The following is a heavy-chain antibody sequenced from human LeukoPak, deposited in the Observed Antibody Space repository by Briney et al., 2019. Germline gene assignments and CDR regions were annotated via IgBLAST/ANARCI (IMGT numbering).Heavy chain of an antibody. J-gene: IGHJ4*02. CDR3: ARTRAYYDFWSGYFFDY. V-gene: IGHV4-30-4*08. CDR1: GGSISSADYY. CDR2: IYYSGST. Sequence: QTLSLTCTVSGGSISSADYYWSWIRQPPGKGLEWIGYIYYSGSTYYNPSLKSRVTISVDTFKNQFSLKLSSVTAADTAVYYCARTRAYYDFWSGYFFDYWGQGTLVTVSS. D-gene: IGHD3-3*01.